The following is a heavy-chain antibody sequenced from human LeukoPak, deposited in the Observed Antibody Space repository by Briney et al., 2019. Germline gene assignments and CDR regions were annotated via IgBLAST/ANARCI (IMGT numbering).Heavy chain of an antibody. V-gene: IGHV2-5*02. Sequence: SGPTLVNPTQTLTLTCTFSGFSLSTSGVGVGWIRQPPGKALEWLALIYWDDDKRYSPSLKSRLTITKDTSKNQVVLTMTNMDPVDTATYYCARQYSGYDGRTFDYWGQGTLVTVSS. CDR3: ARQYSGYDGRTFDY. J-gene: IGHJ4*02. CDR2: IYWDDDK. CDR1: GFSLSTSGVG. D-gene: IGHD5-12*01.